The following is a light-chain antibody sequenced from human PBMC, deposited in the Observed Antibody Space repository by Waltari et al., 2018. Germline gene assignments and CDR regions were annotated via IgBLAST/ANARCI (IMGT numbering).Light chain of an antibody. CDR2: YAT. CDR1: SSDVGRNNQ. Sequence: QSALTQPPSVSGSPGQSVTISCTGTSSDVGRNNQVSWSQPHPGNAPSMMLLYATERASRVPARFSGSKSGNTASLTISGLKTEDEAYYYCCSYAGSYVVFGGGTKVTVL. CDR3: CSYAGSYVV. J-gene: IGLJ2*01. V-gene: IGLV2-11*01.